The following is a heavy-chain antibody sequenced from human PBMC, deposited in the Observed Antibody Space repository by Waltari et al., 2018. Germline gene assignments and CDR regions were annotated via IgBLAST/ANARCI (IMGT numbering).Heavy chain of an antibody. J-gene: IGHJ5*02. D-gene: IGHD2-2*01. CDR1: GGSFSGYY. CDR2: INHSGST. CDR3: VRGHIVVVPAAMSWFDP. V-gene: IGHV4-34*01. Sequence: QVQLQQWGAGLLKPSETLSLTCAVYGGSFSGYYWSWIRQPPGKGLEWIGEINHSGSTNYNPSLKSRVTISVDTSKNQFSLKLSSVTAADTAVYYCVRGHIVVVPAAMSWFDPWGQGTLVTVSS.